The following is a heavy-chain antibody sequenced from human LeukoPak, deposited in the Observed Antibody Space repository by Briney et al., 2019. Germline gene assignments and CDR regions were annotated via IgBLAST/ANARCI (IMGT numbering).Heavy chain of an antibody. CDR3: AREVGATRSYYYYGMDV. J-gene: IGHJ6*02. D-gene: IGHD1-26*01. V-gene: IGHV4-59*12. Sequence: SETLSLTCTVSGGSISSYYWSWIRQPPVKGLEWIGYIYYSGSTNYNPSFKSRVTISVDTSKNQFSLKLSSVTAADTAVYYCAREVGATRSYYYYGMDVWGQGTTVTVSS. CDR2: IYYSGST. CDR1: GGSISSYY.